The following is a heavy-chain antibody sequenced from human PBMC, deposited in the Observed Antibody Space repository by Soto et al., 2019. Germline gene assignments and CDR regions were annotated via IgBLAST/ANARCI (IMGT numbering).Heavy chain of an antibody. Sequence: GGSLRLSCTASGFTFGDYAMSWFRQATGKGLEWVGFIRSKAYGGTTEYAASVKGRFTISRDDSKSIAYLQMNSLKTEDTAVYYCTRDIAAPFYYYYYYMDVWGKGTTVTVSS. J-gene: IGHJ6*03. D-gene: IGHD6-6*01. CDR1: GFTFGDYA. CDR3: TRDIAAPFYYYYYYMDV. V-gene: IGHV3-49*03. CDR2: IRSKAYGGTT.